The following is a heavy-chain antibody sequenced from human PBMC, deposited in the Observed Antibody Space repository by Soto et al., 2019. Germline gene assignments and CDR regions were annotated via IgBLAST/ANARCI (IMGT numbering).Heavy chain of an antibody. CDR3: ARTDCSSTSCYNYYYYGMDV. Sequence: QVQLVQSGTEVKKPGASVKVSCKTSGYSFTKYGLHRVRQAPGQRLEWMGWINPGNGDTKYSQKFQGRVTITRDTSATTAYMELSSLRSEDSAVFYCARTDCSSTSCYNYYYYGMDVWGQGTTVTVSS. CDR2: INPGNGDT. D-gene: IGHD2-2*01. CDR1: GYSFTKYG. V-gene: IGHV1-3*01. J-gene: IGHJ6*02.